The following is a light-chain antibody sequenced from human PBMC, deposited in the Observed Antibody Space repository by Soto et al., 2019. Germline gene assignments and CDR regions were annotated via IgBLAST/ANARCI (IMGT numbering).Light chain of an antibody. CDR3: QQYGNSPPHT. CDR1: QSVSSSY. CDR2: GAS. Sequence: EIVLTQSPGTLSLSPGERATLSCRASQSVSSSYFAWYQQKPGQAPRLIIYGASSRATGIPDRFSGSGSGTDFTLTISRLEPEDFVVYYCQQYGNSPPHTFGQGTKLEIK. V-gene: IGKV3-20*01. J-gene: IGKJ2*01.